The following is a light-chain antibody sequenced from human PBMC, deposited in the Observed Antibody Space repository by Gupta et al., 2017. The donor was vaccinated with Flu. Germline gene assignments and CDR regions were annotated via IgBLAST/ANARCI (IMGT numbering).Light chain of an antibody. CDR1: RSDVGGYNY. CDR3: NSFTSSSTWV. V-gene: IGLV2-14*01. CDR2: EVS. J-gene: IGLJ3*02. Sequence: QSALTQPASVSGSPGQSPTISCTGTRSDVGGYNYVSWYQQYPGKAPKLLIYEVSNRPSGVSHRFSGSKSANTASLTISGLQAEDEANYYCNSFTSSSTWVFGGGTKLTVL.